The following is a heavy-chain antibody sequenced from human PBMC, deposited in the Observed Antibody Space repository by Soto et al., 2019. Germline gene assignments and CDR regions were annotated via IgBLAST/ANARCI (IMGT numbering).Heavy chain of an antibody. Sequence: EVQLVESGGGLVKPGGSLRLSCAASGFTFTRYSMNWVRQAPGKGLEWVSSISSTTNYIYYADSMKGRFTVSRDNAKNSGYLDMNSLSAEDTAVYYCARESEDLTSNFDYCGQGTLVTVSS. V-gene: IGHV3-21*01. CDR2: ISSTTNYI. J-gene: IGHJ4*02. CDR1: GFTFTRYS. CDR3: ARESEDLTSNFDY.